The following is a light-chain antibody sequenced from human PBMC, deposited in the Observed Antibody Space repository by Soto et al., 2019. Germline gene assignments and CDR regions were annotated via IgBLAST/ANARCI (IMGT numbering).Light chain of an antibody. CDR2: DGS. J-gene: IGLJ1*01. CDR1: SSDVGXYXX. V-gene: IGLV2-8*01. Sequence: YVLTQPASVSGSPGQSITISCTGTSSDVGXYXXXXWYQXXPXKXXKLXXFDGSKRPSGVTDPFSGSKXGSTASLTVSGQQAEDEADYYCSSYAGSNNYVFGTGTNVNVL. CDR3: SSYAGSNNYV.